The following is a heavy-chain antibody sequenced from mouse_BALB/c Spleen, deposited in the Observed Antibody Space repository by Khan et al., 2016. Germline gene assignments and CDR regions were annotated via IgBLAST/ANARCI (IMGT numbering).Heavy chain of an antibody. CDR2: ISSGSNTI. J-gene: IGHJ4*01. D-gene: IGHD2-1*01. CDR3: VRRIVTRDYYGMDY. Sequence: EVELVESGGGLVQPGGSRKLSCAATGFNFSSFGMHWVRQAPEKGLEWVAYISSGSNTIYYADTVKGRFPISRDNPKKTLFLQMTSLRSEDTAMYYCVRRIVTRDYYGMDYWGQGTSVTVSS. V-gene: IGHV5-17*02. CDR1: GFNFSSFG.